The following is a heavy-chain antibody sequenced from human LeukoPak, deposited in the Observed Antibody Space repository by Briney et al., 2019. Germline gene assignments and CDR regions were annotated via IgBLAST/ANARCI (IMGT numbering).Heavy chain of an antibody. J-gene: IGHJ5*02. CDR3: AKEQAVADEFDP. Sequence: PGGSLRLSCAASGFTFSSYAMHWVRQAPGKGLEWVAFIRYDGSNKYYADSVKGRFTISRDNSKNTLYLQMNSLRAEDTAVYYCAKEQAVADEFDPWGQGTLVTVSS. CDR1: GFTFSSYA. D-gene: IGHD6-19*01. V-gene: IGHV3-30*02. CDR2: IRYDGSNK.